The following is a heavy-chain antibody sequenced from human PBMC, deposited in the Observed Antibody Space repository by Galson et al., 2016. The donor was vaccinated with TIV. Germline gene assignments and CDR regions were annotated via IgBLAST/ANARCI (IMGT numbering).Heavy chain of an antibody. J-gene: IGHJ4*02. Sequence: SVKVSCKASGYTFTDNYIHWVRQAPGQGLEWMGVITPGGAGTFYAQNFQGRVTMTADTSTRTVYMEINSLRSEDAAMYFCARDTRSGYSSGWPPFDFWGQGTLVTVSS. CDR1: GYTFTDNY. CDR3: ARDTRSGYSSGWPPFDF. D-gene: IGHD6-25*01. V-gene: IGHV1-46*03. CDR2: ITPGGAGT.